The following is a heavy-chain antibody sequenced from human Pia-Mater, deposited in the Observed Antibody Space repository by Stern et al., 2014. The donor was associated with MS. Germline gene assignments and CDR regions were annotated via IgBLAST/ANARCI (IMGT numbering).Heavy chain of an antibody. CDR3: ARDGGGVDI. J-gene: IGHJ3*02. V-gene: IGHV1-69*17. D-gene: IGHD2-8*01. Sequence: VQLVEPGAEGKKPGASVKVSCKASGGTFSSYAIRWGRKAPGPGLEWVGGIIPTIGISIDAQKFQGRGTLTADKSQNTGSMELSSLRSEDTALYYCARDGGGVDIWGQGTMVSVSS. CDR2: IIPTIGIS. CDR1: GGTFSSYA.